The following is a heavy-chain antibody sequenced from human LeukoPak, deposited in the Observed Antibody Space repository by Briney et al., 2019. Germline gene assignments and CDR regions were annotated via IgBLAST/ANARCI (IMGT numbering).Heavy chain of an antibody. CDR2: IYHSGST. Sequence: SQTLSLTCTVSGGSISSGGYYWSWIRQPPGKGLEWIGYIYHSGSTYYNPSLKSRVTISVDRSKNQFSLKLSSVTAADTAVYYCAITIFGVVHFDYWGQGTLVTVSS. V-gene: IGHV4-30-2*01. CDR1: GGSISSGGYY. D-gene: IGHD3-3*01. J-gene: IGHJ4*02. CDR3: AITIFGVVHFDY.